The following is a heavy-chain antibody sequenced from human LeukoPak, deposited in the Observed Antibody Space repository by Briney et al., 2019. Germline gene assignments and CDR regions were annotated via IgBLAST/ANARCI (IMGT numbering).Heavy chain of an antibody. J-gene: IGHJ3*02. CDR3: VRGGGLELRLGNPGSGKNPDAFDI. Sequence: SSETLSLTCAVSGGSISSGGYSWSWIRQPPGKGLEWIGYIYHSGSTYYNPSLKSRVTISVDRSKNQFSLKLSSVTAADTAVYYCVRGGGLELRLGNPGSGKNPDAFDIWGQGTMVTVSS. CDR2: IYHSGST. CDR1: GGSISSGGYS. V-gene: IGHV4-30-2*01. D-gene: IGHD1-7*01.